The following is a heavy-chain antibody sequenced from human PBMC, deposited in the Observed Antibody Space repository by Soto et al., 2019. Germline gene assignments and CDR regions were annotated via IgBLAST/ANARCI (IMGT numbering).Heavy chain of an antibody. Sequence: QVQLVESGGGVVQPGRSLRLSCAASGFTFSSYGMHWVRQAPGKGLEWVAVIWYDGSNKYYADSVKGRFTISRDNSKNXLYLQMNSLRAEDTAVYYCARSGQQLAPEDSWFDPWGQGTLVTVSS. CDR3: ARSGQQLAPEDSWFDP. J-gene: IGHJ5*02. D-gene: IGHD6-13*01. V-gene: IGHV3-33*01. CDR1: GFTFSSYG. CDR2: IWYDGSNK.